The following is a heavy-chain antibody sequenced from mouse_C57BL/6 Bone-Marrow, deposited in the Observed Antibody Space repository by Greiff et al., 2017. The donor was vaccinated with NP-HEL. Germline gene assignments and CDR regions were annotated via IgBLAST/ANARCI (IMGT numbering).Heavy chain of an antibody. D-gene: IGHD1-1*01. CDR2: INPYNGGT. J-gene: IGHJ3*01. V-gene: IGHV1-19*01. CDR1: GYTFTDYY. CDR3: ARPYYYGSSQGFAY. Sequence: VQLQQSGPVLVKPGASVKMSCKASGYTFTDYYMNWVKQSHGKSLEWIGVINPYNGGTSYNQKFKGKATLTVDKSSSTAYMELNSLTSEDSAVYYCARPYYYGSSQGFAYWGQGTLVTVSA.